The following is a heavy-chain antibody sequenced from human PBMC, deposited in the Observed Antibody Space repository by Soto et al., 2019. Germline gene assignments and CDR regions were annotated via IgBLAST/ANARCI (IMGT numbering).Heavy chain of an antibody. V-gene: IGHV4-30-4*01. CDR1: GDSITSGESY. J-gene: IGHJ6*02. D-gene: IGHD3-22*01. Sequence: QVQLQESGPGLVKPSQTLSLTCTVSGDSITSGESYWSWIRQPPGKGLEWIGYIYYSGSTYYNPSLKSRISISVDTSKNQFSLKLRSVTAADTAVYYCARDLATMPERYESRPTDYGMDVWGQGTTVTVSS. CDR2: IYYSGST. CDR3: ARDLATMPERYESRPTDYGMDV.